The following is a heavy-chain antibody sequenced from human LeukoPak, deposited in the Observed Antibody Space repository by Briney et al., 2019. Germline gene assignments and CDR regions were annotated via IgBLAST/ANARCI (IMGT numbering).Heavy chain of an antibody. CDR3: ARADMVRGVLDL. Sequence: SETLSLTCTVSGYSISSGYYWGWIRQPPGKGLEWIGSIYHSGSTYYNPSLKSRVTISVDTSKNQFSLKLSSVTAADTAVYYCARADMVRGVLDLWGQGTLVTVSS. V-gene: IGHV4-38-2*02. D-gene: IGHD3-10*01. J-gene: IGHJ5*02. CDR2: IYHSGST. CDR1: GYSISSGYY.